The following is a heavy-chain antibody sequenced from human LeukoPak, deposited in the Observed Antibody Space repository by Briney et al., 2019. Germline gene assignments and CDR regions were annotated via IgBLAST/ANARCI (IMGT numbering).Heavy chain of an antibody. Sequence: GGSLTLSCAGSGFSFSTYSMNWVRQAPGKGLEWVSGITGSGANTYYADSVKSRFTISRDNSKNTLYLRMNSLRAEDTAVYYCYYYDSSGFYPQTKIDYWGQGTLVTVSS. J-gene: IGHJ4*02. V-gene: IGHV3-23*01. CDR3: YYYDSSGFYPQTKIDY. D-gene: IGHD3-22*01. CDR1: GFSFSTYS. CDR2: ITGSGANT.